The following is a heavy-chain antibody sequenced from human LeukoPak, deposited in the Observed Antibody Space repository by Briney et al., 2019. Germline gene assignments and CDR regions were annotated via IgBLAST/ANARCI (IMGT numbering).Heavy chain of an antibody. D-gene: IGHD6-19*01. CDR3: ARVSGWNPLEAAHLDY. J-gene: IGHJ4*02. CDR1: GGSFSGYY. Sequence: SETLSLTCAVYGGSFSGYYWSWIRQPPGKGLEWIGEITYSGGTNYNPSLKSRVTMSVDTSKNQCSLKLSSVTAADTAVYYCARVSGWNPLEAAHLDYWGQGTLVTVSS. CDR2: ITYSGGT. V-gene: IGHV4-34*10.